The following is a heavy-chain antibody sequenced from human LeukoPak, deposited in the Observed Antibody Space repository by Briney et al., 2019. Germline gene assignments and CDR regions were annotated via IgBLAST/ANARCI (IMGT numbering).Heavy chain of an antibody. CDR2: VSHTGST. CDR1: DSSITTGFF. CDR3: AREPMSTLIAGINFFDY. D-gene: IGHD2-8*01. Sequence: SETLSLTCHASDSSITTGFFWAWIRQPPGRGLEWIGSVSHTGSTYSNPSLKSRVTISVDTSKNQFSLKLTSVTAADTAEYFCAREPMSTLIAGINFFDYWGQGTLVTVSS. J-gene: IGHJ4*02. V-gene: IGHV4-38-2*02.